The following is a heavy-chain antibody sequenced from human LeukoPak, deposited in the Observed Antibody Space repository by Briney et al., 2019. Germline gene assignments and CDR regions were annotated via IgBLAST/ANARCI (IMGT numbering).Heavy chain of an antibody. CDR2: IYYSGST. D-gene: IGHD3-10*01. CDR3: ASTPQYYYGSGSYSGWFDP. CDR1: GGSISSSSYY. V-gene: IGHV4-39*01. Sequence: SETLSLTCTVSGGSISSSSYYWGWIRQPPGKGLEWIGSIYYSGSTYYNPSLKSRVTISVDTSKNQFSPKLSSVTAADMAVYYCASTPQYYYGSGSYSGWFDPWGQGTPVTVSS. J-gene: IGHJ5*02.